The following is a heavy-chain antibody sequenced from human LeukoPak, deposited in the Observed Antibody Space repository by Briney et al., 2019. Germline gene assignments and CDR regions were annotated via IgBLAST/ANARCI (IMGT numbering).Heavy chain of an antibody. CDR3: ARLSSGSRPNFDS. V-gene: IGHV4-59*08. Sequence: SETLSFTWPIPDCSISAYHCSWIRQPLGKGRKWIGDIFFTGTSSYHPSLRSRVTISLDTSNNQFSLDLTSVTVADTAVYYCARLSSGSRPNFDSWGQGSLVTVSS. CDR2: IFFTGTS. D-gene: IGHD6-19*01. J-gene: IGHJ4*02. CDR1: DCSISAYH.